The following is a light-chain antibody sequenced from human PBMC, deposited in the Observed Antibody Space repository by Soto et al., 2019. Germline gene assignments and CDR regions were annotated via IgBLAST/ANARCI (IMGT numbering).Light chain of an antibody. CDR3: ATWDDTLDVAL. J-gene: IGLJ2*01. CDR2: KDD. CDR1: ISNIGRHP. Sequence: QAVVTQPPSTSGTPGQTVTISCSGTISNIGRHPLNWYQQLPGAAPKLVIYKDDQRPSGVPDRFSASKSGTSASLAISGLQSEDEADYFCATWDDTLDVALFGGGTKLTVL. V-gene: IGLV1-44*01.